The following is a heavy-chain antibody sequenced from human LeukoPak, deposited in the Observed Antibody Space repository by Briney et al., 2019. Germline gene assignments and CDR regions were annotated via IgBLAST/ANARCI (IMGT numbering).Heavy chain of an antibody. CDR2: INHSGST. J-gene: IGHJ4*02. V-gene: IGHV4-34*01. D-gene: IGHD2-2*01. Sequence: PSETLSLTCAVSGYSISSGYYWSWIRQPPGKGLEWNGEINHSGSTHYNPSIKSRVTISVDTSKNQFSLKLSSVTAADTAVYYCARGRRSHLVGYWGQGTLVTVSS. CDR1: GYSISSGYY. CDR3: ARGRRSHLVGY.